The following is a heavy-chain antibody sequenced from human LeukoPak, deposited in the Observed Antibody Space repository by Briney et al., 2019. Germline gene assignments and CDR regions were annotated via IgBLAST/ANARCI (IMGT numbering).Heavy chain of an antibody. J-gene: IGHJ2*01. D-gene: IGHD5-18*01. CDR3: ARGGYSFDL. CDR2: INPSGGST. CDR1: GYTFTSYY. Sequence: ASVKVSCKASGYTFTSYYMHWVRQAPGQGLEWMGIINPSGGSTSYAQKLQGRVTMTTDTSTSTAYMELRSLRSDDTAVYYCARGGYSFDLWGRGTLVTVSS. V-gene: IGHV1-46*01.